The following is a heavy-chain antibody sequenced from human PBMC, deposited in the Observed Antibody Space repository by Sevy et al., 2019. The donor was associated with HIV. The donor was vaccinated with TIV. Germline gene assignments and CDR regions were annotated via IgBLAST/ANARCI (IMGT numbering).Heavy chain of an antibody. CDR3: ARDPTATNNYYYDSSGYSPLGY. CDR1: GYTFTGYY. CDR2: INPNSGGT. J-gene: IGHJ4*02. V-gene: IGHV1-2*02. D-gene: IGHD3-22*01. Sequence: ASVKVSCKASGYTFTGYYMHWVRQAPGQGLEWMGWINPNSGGTNYAQKFQGRVTMTRDTSISTAYMERSRLRSDDTAVYYCARDPTATNNYYYDSSGYSPLGYWGQGTLVTVSS.